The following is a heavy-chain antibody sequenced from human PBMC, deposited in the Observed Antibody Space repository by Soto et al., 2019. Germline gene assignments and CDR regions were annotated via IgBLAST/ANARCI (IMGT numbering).Heavy chain of an antibody. Sequence: EVQLLESGGGLVQPGGSLRLSCAASGFTFSSYAMRWVRQAPGKGLEWVSAISGSGGSTYYADSVKGRFTVSRDTSKDTLYLQMNSLRAEDTAVDYGARRRSGSYCDSWGQGTPVTVSS. CDR3: ARRRSGSYCDS. D-gene: IGHD2-15*01. CDR1: GFTFSSYA. CDR2: ISGSGGST. J-gene: IGHJ4*02. V-gene: IGHV3-23*01.